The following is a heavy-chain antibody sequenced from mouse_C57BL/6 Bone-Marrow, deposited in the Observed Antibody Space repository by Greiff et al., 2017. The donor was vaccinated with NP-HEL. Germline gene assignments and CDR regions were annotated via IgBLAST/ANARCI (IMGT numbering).Heavy chain of an antibody. CDR3: ARRSYDGYYFFAD. CDR1: GYTFTSYW. Sequence: VKLQQPGTELVKPGASVKLSCKASGYTFTSYWMHWVKQRPGQGLEWIGNINPSNGGTNYNEKFKSKATLTVDKSSSTAYMQLSSLTSEDSAVYYCARRSYDGYYFFADWGQGTLVTVSA. D-gene: IGHD2-3*01. V-gene: IGHV1-53*01. J-gene: IGHJ3*01. CDR2: INPSNGGT.